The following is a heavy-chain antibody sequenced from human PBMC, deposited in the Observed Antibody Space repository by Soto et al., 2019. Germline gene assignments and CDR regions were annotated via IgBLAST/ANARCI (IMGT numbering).Heavy chain of an antibody. CDR2: IYYSGSS. J-gene: IGHJ4*02. D-gene: IGHD2-15*01. Sequence: SETLSLTCGVSDYSISRSNRWGWIRQPPGKGLEWIGYIYYSGSSYYNPSLKSRVTMSVDTSKNQFSLKLSSVTAVDTAVYYCARSRDGVVDHWGQGTLVTVS. CDR1: DYSISRSNR. V-gene: IGHV4-28*01. CDR3: ARSRDGVVDH.